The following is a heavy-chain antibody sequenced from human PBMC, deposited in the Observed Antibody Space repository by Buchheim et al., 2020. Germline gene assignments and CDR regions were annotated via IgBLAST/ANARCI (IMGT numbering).Heavy chain of an antibody. CDR1: GFTFSSYA. D-gene: IGHD6-6*01. CDR3: AKDLGTARPGYYYYYMDV. V-gene: IGHV3-23*01. J-gene: IGHJ6*03. Sequence: EVQLLESGGGLVQPGGSLRLSCAASGFTFSSYAMSWVRQAPGKGLEWVSTISDSGGSTYYADSVKGRFTISRDNSKNTLYLQMNSLRAEDTAVYYCAKDLGTARPGYYYYYMDVWGKGTT. CDR2: ISDSGGST.